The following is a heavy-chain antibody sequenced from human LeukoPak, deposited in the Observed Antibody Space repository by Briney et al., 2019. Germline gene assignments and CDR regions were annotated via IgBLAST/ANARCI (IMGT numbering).Heavy chain of an antibody. Sequence: GGSLRLTCAASGCTFSSYSMNWVRQAPGKGLEWLSSISSSSSYIYYAYSVKGRFTISRDNAKNSLYLQMNSLRAEDTAVYYRARDKGGSGFDPWGQGTLVTVSS. V-gene: IGHV3-21*01. CDR3: ARDKGGSGFDP. D-gene: IGHD6-19*01. CDR2: ISSSSSYI. J-gene: IGHJ5*02. CDR1: GCTFSSYS.